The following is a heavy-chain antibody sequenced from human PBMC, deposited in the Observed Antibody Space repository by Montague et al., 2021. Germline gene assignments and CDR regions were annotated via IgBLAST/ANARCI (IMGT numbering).Heavy chain of an antibody. J-gene: IGHJ5*02. Sequence: SETLSLTCTVSGGSISSNSYWWAWIRQPPGKGLEYVGTTFNTGSSNYSPSLQSRVTVSVDTSKNQFSLRLSAVTAADTAVYYCARSLYGLGGSCYSGFDPWGQGTLVTVSS. CDR3: ARSLYGLGGSCYSGFDP. V-gene: IGHV4-39*01. CDR1: GGSISSNSYW. CDR2: TFNTGSS. D-gene: IGHD2-15*01.